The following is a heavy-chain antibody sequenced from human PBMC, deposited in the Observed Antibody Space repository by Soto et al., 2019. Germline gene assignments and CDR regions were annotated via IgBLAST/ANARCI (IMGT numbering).Heavy chain of an antibody. Sequence: QVQLVQSGAEVKKPGSSVKVSCKASGGTFSSYAISWVRQAPGQWLEWMGGLIPIFSTANYAQKFQGSVTITADESTSTDNMVPSSLRCDDTAVYYCASRDGYTPGYYSYGMDVWGQGTTVTVSS. D-gene: IGHD5-12*01. V-gene: IGHV1-69*01. CDR3: ASRDGYTPGYYSYGMDV. J-gene: IGHJ6*02. CDR1: GGTFSSYA. CDR2: LIPIFSTA.